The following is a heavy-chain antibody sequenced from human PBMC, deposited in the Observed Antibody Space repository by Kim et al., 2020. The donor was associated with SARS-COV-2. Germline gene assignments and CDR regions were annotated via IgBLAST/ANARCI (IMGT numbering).Heavy chain of an antibody. D-gene: IGHD2-15*01. J-gene: IGHJ4*02. CDR3: ARHDLCGGSCRGDY. CDR1: GFTVSSNY. CDR2: IYSGGST. V-gene: IGHV3-66*04. Sequence: GGSLRLSCAASGFTVSSNYWSWVRQAPGKGLEWVSVIYSGGSTYYADSVKGGFTISGDNSKNTLYLQMNSLSAADTAVYYCARHDLCGGSCRGDYWGQGTLVTVSS.